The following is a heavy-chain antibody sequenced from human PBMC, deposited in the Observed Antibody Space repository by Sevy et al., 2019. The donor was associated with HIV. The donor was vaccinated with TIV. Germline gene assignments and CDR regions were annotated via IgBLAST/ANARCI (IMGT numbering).Heavy chain of an antibody. CDR1: GFSLSTSGVG. J-gene: IGHJ5*02. D-gene: IGHD3-3*01. CDR3: ARRRGYDFWSGYYRVDWFDP. V-gene: IGHV2-5*01. Sequence: SGPTLVKPTQTLTLTCTFSGFSLSTSGVGVGWIRQPPGKALEWLALISWNDDKRYSPSLKSRLTISKDTSKNQVVLTMTNMDPVDTATYYCARRRGYDFWSGYYRVDWFDPWGQGTLVTVSS. CDR2: ISWNDDK.